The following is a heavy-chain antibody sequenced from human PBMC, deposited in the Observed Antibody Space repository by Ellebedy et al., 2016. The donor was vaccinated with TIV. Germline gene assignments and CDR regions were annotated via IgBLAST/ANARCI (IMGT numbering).Heavy chain of an antibody. CDR1: GFTFETYN. CDR3: AVTTGTATTSRFEY. D-gene: IGHD1-1*01. V-gene: IGHV3-23*01. CDR2: ISGSGGTT. J-gene: IGHJ4*02. Sequence: GGSLRLXXVVSGFTFETYNMNWVRQAPGKGLDWVSVISGSGGTTYYADSVKGRFTISRDNSKNTLYLQMNSLRADDTAVYYCAVTTGTATTSRFEYWGQGILVIVSS.